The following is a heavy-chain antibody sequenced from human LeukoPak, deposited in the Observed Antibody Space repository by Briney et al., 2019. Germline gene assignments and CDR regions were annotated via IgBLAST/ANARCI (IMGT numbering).Heavy chain of an antibody. Sequence: PGGSLRLSCAASGFTVSSNYMSWVRQAPGKGLEWVSVIYSGGSTYYADSVKGRFTISRDNSKNTLYLQMNSLRAEDTAVYYCAKSGSGWYFDYWGQGTLVTVSS. CDR3: AKSGSGWYFDY. D-gene: IGHD6-19*01. V-gene: IGHV3-53*01. J-gene: IGHJ4*02. CDR2: IYSGGST. CDR1: GFTVSSNY.